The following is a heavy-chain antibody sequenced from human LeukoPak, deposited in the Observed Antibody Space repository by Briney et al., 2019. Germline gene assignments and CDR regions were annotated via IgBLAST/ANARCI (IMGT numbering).Heavy chain of an antibody. D-gene: IGHD2-2*01. CDR2: INPSGGST. Sequence: ASVKVSCKASGYTFTSYYMHWVRQAPGQGLEWMGIINPSGGSTSYAQKFQGRVTMTRDTSTSTVYMELSSLRSEDTAVYYCATDCSSTSSYVGSYYYYGMDVWGQGTTVTVSS. J-gene: IGHJ6*02. CDR1: GYTFTSYY. V-gene: IGHV1-46*01. CDR3: ATDCSSTSSYVGSYYYYGMDV.